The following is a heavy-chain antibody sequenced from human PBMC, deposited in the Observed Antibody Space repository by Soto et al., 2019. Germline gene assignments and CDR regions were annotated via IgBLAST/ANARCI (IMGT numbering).Heavy chain of an antibody. CDR1: GFTFSNAW. V-gene: IGHV3-15*01. Sequence: EVQLVESGGGLVKPGGSLRLSCAASGFTFSNAWMSWVRQAPGKGLEWVGRIKSKTDGGTTDYAAPVKGRFTISRDDSKNTLYLQMNSLKTEDTAVYYCITDLLSGDYVSYWGQGTLVTVSS. J-gene: IGHJ4*02. CDR2: IKSKTDGGTT. D-gene: IGHD4-17*01. CDR3: ITDLLSGDYVSY.